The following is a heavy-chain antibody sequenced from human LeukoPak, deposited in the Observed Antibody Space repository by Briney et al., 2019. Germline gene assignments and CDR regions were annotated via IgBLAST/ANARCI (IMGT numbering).Heavy chain of an antibody. V-gene: IGHV4-4*08. D-gene: IGHD3-22*01. Sequence: PSETLSLTCSVSDDSISSQYWSWIRQPPGKGLEWIGYIYTSGSTNYNPSLKSRVTMSVDRSKNQFSLKLSSVTAADTAVYYCARDSGNYYDSSGYPEIWGQGTLVTVSS. CDR2: IYTSGST. J-gene: IGHJ4*02. CDR1: DDSISSQY. CDR3: ARDSGNYYDSSGYPEI.